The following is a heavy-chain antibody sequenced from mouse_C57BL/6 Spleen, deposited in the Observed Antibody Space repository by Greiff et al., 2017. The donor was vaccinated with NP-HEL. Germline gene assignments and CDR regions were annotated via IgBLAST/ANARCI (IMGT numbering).Heavy chain of an antibody. CDR2: INPNNGGT. Sequence: VQLKQSGPELVKPGASVKIPCKASGYTFTDYNMDWVKQSHGKSLEWIGDINPNNGGTIYNQKFKGKATLTVDKSSSTAYMELRSLTSEDTAVYYCARRGVTTYYYAMDYWGQGTSVTVSS. V-gene: IGHV1-18*01. CDR3: ARRGVTTYYYAMDY. CDR1: GYTFTDYN. D-gene: IGHD2-2*01. J-gene: IGHJ4*01.